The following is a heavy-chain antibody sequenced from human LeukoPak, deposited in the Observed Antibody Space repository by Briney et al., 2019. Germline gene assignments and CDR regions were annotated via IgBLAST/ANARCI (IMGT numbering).Heavy chain of an antibody. Sequence: PGGSLRLSCAASGFTFSSYSMNWVRQAPGKGLEWVSSISSRSSYIDYADSLKGRFTISRDNAKNSLYLQMNSLRAEDTAVYYCAKDLGYSYGYYWGQGTLVTVSS. CDR3: AKDLGYSYGYY. CDR2: ISSRSSYI. CDR1: GFTFSSYS. D-gene: IGHD5-18*01. J-gene: IGHJ4*02. V-gene: IGHV3-21*01.